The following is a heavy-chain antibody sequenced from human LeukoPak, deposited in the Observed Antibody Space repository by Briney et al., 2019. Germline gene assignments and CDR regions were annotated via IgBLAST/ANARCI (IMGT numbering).Heavy chain of an antibody. Sequence: GSLRLSCAASGFTFSSYEMNWVRQAPGKGLEWIGEIYHSGSTNYNPSLKSRVTISVDNSNNKFSLRLSSVTAADTALYYCARGTLYSGWSYYFDSWGQGTLVTVSS. J-gene: IGHJ4*02. CDR2: IYHSGST. CDR1: GFTFSSYEM. CDR3: ARGTLYSGWSYYFDS. D-gene: IGHD6-19*01. V-gene: IGHV4-4*02.